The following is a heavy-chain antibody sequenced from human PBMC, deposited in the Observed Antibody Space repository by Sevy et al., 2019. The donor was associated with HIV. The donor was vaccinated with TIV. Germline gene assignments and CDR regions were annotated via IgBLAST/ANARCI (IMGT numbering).Heavy chain of an antibody. D-gene: IGHD3-3*01. CDR3: VKDFFSAAEWLLYYYYYGMDV. Sequence: GGSLRLSCSASGFTFSSYAMHWVRQAPGKGLEYVSAISSNGGSTYYADSVKGRFTISRDNSKNTLYLQMSSLRAEDTAVYYCVKDFFSAAEWLLYYYYYGMDVWGQGTTVTVSS. V-gene: IGHV3-64D*06. CDR1: GFTFSSYA. CDR2: ISSNGGST. J-gene: IGHJ6*02.